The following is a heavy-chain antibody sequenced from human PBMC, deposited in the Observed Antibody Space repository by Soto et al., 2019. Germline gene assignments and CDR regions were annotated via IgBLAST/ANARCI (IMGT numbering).Heavy chain of an antibody. CDR1: GYTFTSYY. V-gene: IGHV1-46*03. CDR2: INPSGGST. D-gene: IGHD4-4*01. CDR3: ARAYSARGDAFDI. Sequence: ASVKVSCKASGYTFTSYYMHWVRQAPGQGLEWMGIINPSGGSTSYAQKFQGRVTMTRDTSTSTVYMELSSLRSENTAVYYCARAYSARGDAFDIWGQGTMVTVSS. J-gene: IGHJ3*02.